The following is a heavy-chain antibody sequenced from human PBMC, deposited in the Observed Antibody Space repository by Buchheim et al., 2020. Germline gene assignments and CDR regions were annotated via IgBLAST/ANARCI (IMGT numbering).Heavy chain of an antibody. J-gene: IGHJ4*02. CDR1: GFTFSSYA. CDR3: ARDRLGGGF. Sequence: EIQLVESGGDLVQPGGSLRLSCAASGFTFSSYAMNWVRQGPGKGLEWIAYISSSTTTIYYADSVEGRFTVSRDNDRISLYLQMDSLRDEDTAVYYCARDRLGGGFWGQGTL. V-gene: IGHV3-48*02. D-gene: IGHD6-25*01. CDR2: ISSSTTTI.